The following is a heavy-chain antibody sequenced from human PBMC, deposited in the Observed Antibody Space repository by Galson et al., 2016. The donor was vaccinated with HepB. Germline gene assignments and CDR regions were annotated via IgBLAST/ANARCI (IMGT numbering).Heavy chain of an antibody. Sequence: TLSLTCIVSGGSISSSNYYWGWIRQPPGKGLEWIGSIYYSGSTYYNPPLKSRVTMSVDTSKNQFSLKLSSVTAADTAVYYCASSDWFRYFDYWGQGTLVTVSS. CDR1: GGSISSSNYY. CDR3: ASSDWFRYFDY. D-gene: IGHD3-9*01. J-gene: IGHJ4*02. CDR2: IYYSGST. V-gene: IGHV4-39*01.